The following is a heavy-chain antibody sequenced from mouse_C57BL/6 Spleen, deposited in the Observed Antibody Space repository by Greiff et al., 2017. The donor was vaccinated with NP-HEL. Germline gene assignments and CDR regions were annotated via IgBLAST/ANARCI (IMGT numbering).Heavy chain of an antibody. Sequence: DVQLQESGPGMVKPSQSLSLTCTVTGYSITSGYDWHWIRHFPGNKLEWMGYISYSGSTNYNPSLKSRISITHDTSKNQFYLKVNSVTTEDTATYYCARGRGVDYWGQGTTLTVSS. V-gene: IGHV3-1*01. CDR1: GYSITSGYD. J-gene: IGHJ2*01. CDR2: ISYSGST. CDR3: ARGRGVDY.